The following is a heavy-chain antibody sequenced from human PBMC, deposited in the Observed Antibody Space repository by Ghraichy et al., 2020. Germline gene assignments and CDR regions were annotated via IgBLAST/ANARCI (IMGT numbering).Heavy chain of an antibody. CDR3: ARDRGSGLLGPEYFQP. CDR1: GFTFSTYS. D-gene: IGHD3-3*01. CDR2: ISSGGTYM. Sequence: LSLTCAASGFTFSTYSMHWVRQAPGKGLEWVSSISSGGTYMYYADSLKGRFSISRDNANNSLYLQMSSLIAEDTAVYYCARDRGSGLLGPEYFQPWGQGTLVTVSS. V-gene: IGHV3-21*01. J-gene: IGHJ1*01.